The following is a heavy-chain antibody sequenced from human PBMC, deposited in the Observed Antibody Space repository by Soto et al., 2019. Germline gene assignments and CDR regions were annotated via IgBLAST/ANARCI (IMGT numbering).Heavy chain of an antibody. D-gene: IGHD2-8*01. V-gene: IGHV3-53*04. J-gene: IGHJ3*02. CDR3: ARSRFGVRPPDAFNI. CDR1: GFTVSSNY. Sequence: PGGSLRLSCAASGFTVSSNYMSWVRQAPGKGLEWVSVIYSGGSKYYADSVKGRFTISRHNSKNTLYLQMNSLRAEDTAVYYCARSRFGVRPPDAFNIWAQGTMVTVSS. CDR2: IYSGGSK.